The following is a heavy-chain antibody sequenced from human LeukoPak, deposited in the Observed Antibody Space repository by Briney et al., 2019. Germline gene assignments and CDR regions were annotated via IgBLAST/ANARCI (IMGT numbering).Heavy chain of an antibody. J-gene: IGHJ4*02. D-gene: IGHD3-22*01. Sequence: ASVKVSCKASGYTFTSFCISWVRQPPGQGLEWMGWISPYNGNTNYPQKVQGRITVTTDTSTNTAYMELRSLRSDDAAVYYCARDKNHYDTRGDFWGQGTLVTVSS. CDR2: ISPYNGNT. CDR3: ARDKNHYDTRGDF. CDR1: GYTFTSFC. V-gene: IGHV1-18*01.